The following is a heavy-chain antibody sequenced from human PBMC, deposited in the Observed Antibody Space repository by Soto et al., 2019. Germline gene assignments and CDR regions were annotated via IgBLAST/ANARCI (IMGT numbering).Heavy chain of an antibody. V-gene: IGHV3-74*01. D-gene: IGHD6-19*01. CDR1: GFTFSSYW. Sequence: EVQLVESGGGLVKPGGSLRLSCAASGFTFSSYWMHWVRQAPGKGLVWVSRINSDGSSTDYADSVKGRFTISRDNDKNTLYLQMNSLRAGDTAVYYCARRTSYSSGRTVNWYFDLWGRGTLVTVSS. CDR2: INSDGSST. CDR3: ARRTSYSSGRTVNWYFDL. J-gene: IGHJ2*01.